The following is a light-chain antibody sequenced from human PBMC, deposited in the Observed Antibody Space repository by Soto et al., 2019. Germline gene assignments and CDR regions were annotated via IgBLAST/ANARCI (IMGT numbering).Light chain of an antibody. Sequence: EIVMTQSPAALSVSPGERAALSCRASQSVGRNFAWYQQRPGQAPRVLIYGTSTRATGVPARFSDSGSGTDFTLTISSLQSEDFAVYYCQQYNNWPYTFGQGTRLEIK. CDR1: QSVGRN. CDR3: QQYNNWPYT. CDR2: GTS. J-gene: IGKJ2*01. V-gene: IGKV3-15*01.